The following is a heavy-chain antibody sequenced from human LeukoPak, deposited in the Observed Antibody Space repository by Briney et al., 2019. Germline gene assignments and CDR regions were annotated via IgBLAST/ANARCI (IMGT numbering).Heavy chain of an antibody. V-gene: IGHV3-11*01. CDR2: ISSSGSTI. Sequence: GGSLRLSCAASGFTFSDYYMSWIRQAPGKGLEWVSYISSSGSTIYYADSVKGRFTISRDNAKNSLYLQMNSLRAEDTAVYYCAREGIAAAATYFDDWGEGTLVSVYS. D-gene: IGHD6-13*01. CDR1: GFTFSDYY. J-gene: IGHJ4*02. CDR3: AREGIAAAATYFDD.